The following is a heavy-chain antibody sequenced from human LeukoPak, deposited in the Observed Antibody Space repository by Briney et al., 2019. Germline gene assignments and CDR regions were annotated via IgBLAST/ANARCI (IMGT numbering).Heavy chain of an antibody. V-gene: IGHV1-2*02. CDR2: INPNSGGT. Sequence: ASVKVSCKASGYTFTGYYMHWVRQAPGQGLEWMGWINPNSGGTNYAQKFQGRVTMTRDTSISTAYMELSRLRSDDTAVYYCAREGWRDGYRGRAFDIWGQGTMVTVSS. J-gene: IGHJ3*02. CDR3: AREGWRDGYRGRAFDI. D-gene: IGHD5-12*01. CDR1: GYTFTGYY.